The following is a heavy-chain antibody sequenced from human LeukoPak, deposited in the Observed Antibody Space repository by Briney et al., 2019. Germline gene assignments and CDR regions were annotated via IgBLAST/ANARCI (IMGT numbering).Heavy chain of an antibody. CDR3: AREDGSKYYCYCYGMDV. J-gene: IGHJ6*02. CDR2: IIPILGIA. V-gene: IGHV1-69*04. CDR1: GGTFSSYA. Sequence: SVKVSCKASGGTFSSYAISWVRQAPGQGLEWMGRIIPILGIANYAQKFQGRVTITADKSTSTAYMELSSLRSEDTAVYYCAREDGSKYYCYCYGMDVWGQGTTVTVSS.